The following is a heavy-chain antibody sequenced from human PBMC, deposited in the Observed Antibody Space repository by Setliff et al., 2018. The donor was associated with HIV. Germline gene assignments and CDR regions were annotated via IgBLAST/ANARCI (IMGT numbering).Heavy chain of an antibody. J-gene: IGHJ4*02. CDR1: GFNFRSYG. V-gene: IGHV3-48*04. CDR3: ARGQTSVTLQFDH. D-gene: IGHD4-17*01. Sequence: GGSLRLSCAASGFNFRSYGMTWVRQAPGKGLDWVAHIGSSNHGIHYTASVQGRFTISRDNAENSLYLQMNSLRAEDTAVYYCARGQTSVTLQFDHWGQGTPVTVSS. CDR2: IGSSNHGI.